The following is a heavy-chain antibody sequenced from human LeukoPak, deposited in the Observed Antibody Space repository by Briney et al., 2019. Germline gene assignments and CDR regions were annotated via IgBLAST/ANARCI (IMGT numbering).Heavy chain of an antibody. CDR1: GFTFSSYA. Sequence: GGSLRLSCAASGFTFSSYAMSWVRQAPGKGLEWVSAISGSGGSTYYADSVKGRFTISRDNSKNTLYLQMNSLRAEDTAVYYCARSMGYYYDSSGENGAFDIWGQGTMVTVSS. V-gene: IGHV3-23*01. J-gene: IGHJ3*02. CDR2: ISGSGGST. D-gene: IGHD3-22*01. CDR3: ARSMGYYYDSSGENGAFDI.